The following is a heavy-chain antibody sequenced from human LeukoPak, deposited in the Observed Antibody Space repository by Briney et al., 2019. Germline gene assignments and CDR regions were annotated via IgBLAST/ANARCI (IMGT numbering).Heavy chain of an antibody. J-gene: IGHJ4*02. CDR3: ARDLDWNYEFYYFDY. V-gene: IGHV1-2*06. D-gene: IGHD1-7*01. CDR2: INPNSGGT. CDR1: GYTFTGYY. Sequence: ASVKVSCKASGYTFTGYYMHWVRQAPGQGLEWMGRINPNSGGTNYAQKFQGRVTMTRGTSISTAYMELSRLRSDDTAVYYCARDLDWNYEFYYFDYWGQGTLVTVSS.